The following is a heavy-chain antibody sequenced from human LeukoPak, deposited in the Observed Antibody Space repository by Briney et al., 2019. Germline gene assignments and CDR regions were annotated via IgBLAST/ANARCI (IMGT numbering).Heavy chain of an antibody. D-gene: IGHD3-22*01. J-gene: IGHJ3*02. CDR2: INPSDGAT. Sequence: ASVKVSCQASGYPFTKYYIHWVRLAPGQGLEWMGMINPSDGATTNARRFQGRVTVTRDMSTTTVYMDLRSLRSEDTAVYYCARGFYDTRGYDAFDIWGQGTMVTVSS. V-gene: IGHV1-46*01. CDR1: GYPFTKYY. CDR3: ARGFYDTRGYDAFDI.